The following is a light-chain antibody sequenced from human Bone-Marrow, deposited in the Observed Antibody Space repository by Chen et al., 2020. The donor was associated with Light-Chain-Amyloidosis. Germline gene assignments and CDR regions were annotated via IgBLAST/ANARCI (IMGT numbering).Light chain of an antibody. CDR3: SSFAAGSTWV. J-gene: IGLJ3*02. Sequence: QSVLTQPASVSGFPGQSITISCTGTNNDVGGHAFVSWYQRHPGKAPKFLIYEDTERASGVSNRFSGSKSGNTASLTISGLQAEDEADYYCSSFAAGSTWVFGGGTSLTVL. V-gene: IGLV2-23*01. CDR1: NNDVGGHAF. CDR2: EDT.